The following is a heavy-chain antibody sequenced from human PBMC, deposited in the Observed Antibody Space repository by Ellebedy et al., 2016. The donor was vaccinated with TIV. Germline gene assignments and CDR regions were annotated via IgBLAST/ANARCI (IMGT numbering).Heavy chain of an antibody. J-gene: IGHJ4*02. CDR2: IWYDGSNK. CDR3: ARGSSGSYFFGVY. D-gene: IGHD1-26*01. CDR1: GFTFSSYG. Sequence: PGGSLRLSCAASGFTFSSYGMHWVRQAPGKGLEWVAVIWYDGSNKYYADSVKGRFTISRDNSKNTLYLQMNSLRAEDTAVYYCARGSSGSYFFGVYWGQGTLVTVSS. V-gene: IGHV3-33*01.